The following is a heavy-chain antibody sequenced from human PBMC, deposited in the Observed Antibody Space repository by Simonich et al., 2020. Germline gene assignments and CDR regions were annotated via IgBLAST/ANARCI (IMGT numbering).Heavy chain of an antibody. CDR2: INSDGKNT. V-gene: IGHV3-74*03. J-gene: IGHJ5*01. D-gene: IGHD5-18*01. Sequence: EAQLAESGGGLVQPGGSLRLSCAASGFTFNTHWMHWVRQAPGKGQVWIYRINSDGKNTTYADAVQGRFTISRDNAKNTLYLQMNSLRVDDTAVYYCTREGYSYGSRNWFDPWGQGTLVTVSS. CDR1: GFTFNTHW. CDR3: TREGYSYGSRNWFDP.